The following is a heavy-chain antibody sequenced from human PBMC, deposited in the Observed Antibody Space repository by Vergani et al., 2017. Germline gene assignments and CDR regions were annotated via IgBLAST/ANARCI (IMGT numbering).Heavy chain of an antibody. V-gene: IGHV1-18*04. Sequence: QVQLVQSGAEVKKPGASVKVSCKASGYTFTSYGISWVRQAPGQGLEWMGWISAYNGNTNYAQKLQGRVTMTTDTSTGTAYMELRSLRSDDTAVYYCASDDVGTYYYDSSGYDVFDIWREGSMVTVYS. D-gene: IGHD3-22*01. CDR2: ISAYNGNT. CDR1: GYTFTSYG. J-gene: IGHJ3*02. CDR3: ASDDVGTYYYDSSGYDVFDI.